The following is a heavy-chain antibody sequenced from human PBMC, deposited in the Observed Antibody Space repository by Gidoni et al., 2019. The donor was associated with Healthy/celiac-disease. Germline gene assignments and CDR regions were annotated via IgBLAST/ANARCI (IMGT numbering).Heavy chain of an antibody. V-gene: IGHV3-23*01. J-gene: IGHJ4*02. D-gene: IGHD3-16*01. CDR3: AKDLHLGLYDY. CDR1: GSTFSSEA. CDR2: MSGRRGST. Sequence: ELQLLESGGGLVQPGGSLRLSCPAPGSTFSSEAMSWVRQAPGKGVEWVSAMSGRRGSTYYAASVKGRSTISSDKSKNTLSVEMNSLSAEDTAVYYCAKDLHLGLYDYWGQGTLVTVSS.